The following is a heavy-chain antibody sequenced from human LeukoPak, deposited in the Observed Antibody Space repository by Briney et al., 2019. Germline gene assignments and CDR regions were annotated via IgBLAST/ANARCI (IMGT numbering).Heavy chain of an antibody. D-gene: IGHD3-3*01. Sequence: ASGNLSRNASGSAFTIYGIGWVWHAPGQGLGWVGGFSAYNGNRNYAKKLPGRVTMTTETSTSTTPLVLRSMRSDATTVSSCARSRITIFGVDTSGDYWGQGTLGTVSS. CDR3: ARSRITIFGVDTSGDY. CDR2: FSAYNGNR. J-gene: IGHJ4*02. CDR1: GSAFTIYG. V-gene: IGHV1-18*01.